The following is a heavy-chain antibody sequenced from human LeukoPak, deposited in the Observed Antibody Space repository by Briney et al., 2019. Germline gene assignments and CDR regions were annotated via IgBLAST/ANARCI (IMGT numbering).Heavy chain of an antibody. J-gene: IGHJ4*02. D-gene: IGHD3-9*01. CDR2: IYYSGST. V-gene: IGHV4-39*07. CDR1: GGSISSSSYY. CDR3: ARARYYDILTGYYRDKIGTFDY. Sequence: PSETLSLTCTVSGGSISSSSYYWGWIRQPPGKGLEWIGSIYYSGSTYYNPSLKSRVTISVDTSKNQFSLKLSSVTAADTAVYYCARARYYDILTGYYRDKIGTFDYWGQGTLVTVSS.